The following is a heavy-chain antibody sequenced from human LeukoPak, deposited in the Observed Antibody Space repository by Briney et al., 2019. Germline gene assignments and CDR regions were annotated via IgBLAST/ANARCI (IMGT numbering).Heavy chain of an antibody. D-gene: IGHD2/OR15-2a*01. Sequence: GGSLRLSCAASGFTFSNYWMHWVRQAPGKGLVWVSRINSDGSTTNYADSVKGRFTISRDNAKNTLFLQMNSLRAEDTAVYYCASLQNVPSYYYYYVMDVWGQGTTVTVPS. CDR3: ASLQNVPSYYYYYVMDV. V-gene: IGHV3-74*01. CDR1: GFTFSNYW. J-gene: IGHJ6*02. CDR2: INSDGSTT.